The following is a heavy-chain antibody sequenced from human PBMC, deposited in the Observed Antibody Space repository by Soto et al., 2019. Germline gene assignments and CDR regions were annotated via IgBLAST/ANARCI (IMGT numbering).Heavy chain of an antibody. J-gene: IGHJ4*02. CDR3: AREELNCGCYCFAF. CDR2: IGTRETDT. D-gene: IGHD2-21*01. V-gene: IGHV3-48*03. Sequence: SLTLSCAPYGFTFSSYEFNWVRQAPGKGLEWISYIGTRETDTYYAGSVKGRFTVARYNAKNSVYLQMSSLRAEDTDIYYCAREELNCGCYCFAFWGQGP. CDR1: GFTFSSYE.